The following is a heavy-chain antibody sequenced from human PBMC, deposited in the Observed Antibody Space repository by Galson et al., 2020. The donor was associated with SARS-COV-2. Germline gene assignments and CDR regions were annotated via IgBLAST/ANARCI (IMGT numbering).Heavy chain of an antibody. CDR1: GFALTNYS. J-gene: IGHJ3*02. CDR3: ARDCVDTVAFDS. V-gene: IGHV3-21*01. D-gene: IGHD5-18*01. Sequence: GGSLRLSCAASGFALTNYSMNWVRQAPGKGLEWVSSINTRSTYMLYADSVKGRFTISRDNAKNSLYLQLSSLRADDTAVYYCARDCVDTVAFDSWGQGTMVSVSS. CDR2: INTRSTYM.